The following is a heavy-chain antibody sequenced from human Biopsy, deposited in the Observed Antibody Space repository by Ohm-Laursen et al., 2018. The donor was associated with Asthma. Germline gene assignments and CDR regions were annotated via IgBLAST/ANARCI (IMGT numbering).Heavy chain of an antibody. Sequence: SVKVSCKPLGGTFNTYVIGWVRQAPGQGLEWMGGINSIFGTTTYPQKFQDRVTITADDSTSTVYMELSSLRSEDTAVYYCARKAGSCISRTCYSLDFWGQGTLVTVSS. CDR3: ARKAGSCISRTCYSLDF. J-gene: IGHJ4*02. V-gene: IGHV1-69*13. CDR1: GGTFNTYV. CDR2: INSIFGTT. D-gene: IGHD2-2*01.